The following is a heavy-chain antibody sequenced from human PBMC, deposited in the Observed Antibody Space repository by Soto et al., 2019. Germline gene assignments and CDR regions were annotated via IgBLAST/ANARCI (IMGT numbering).Heavy chain of an antibody. V-gene: IGHV1-18*01. Sequence: GASVKVSCKASGYIFINYGINWVRQAPGQGLEWMGWISAYNGNTNYAQKLQGRVTMTTDTSTSTAYMELRSLRSDDTAVYYCATFLDPSDVMDVWGQGPKVTGLL. J-gene: IGHJ6*02. CDR2: ISAYNGNT. CDR3: ATFLDPSDVMDV. CDR1: GYIFINYG.